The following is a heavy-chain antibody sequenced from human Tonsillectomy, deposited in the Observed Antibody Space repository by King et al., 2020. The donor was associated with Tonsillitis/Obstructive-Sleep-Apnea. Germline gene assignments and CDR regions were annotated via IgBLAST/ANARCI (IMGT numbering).Heavy chain of an antibody. Sequence: VQLQQWGAGLLKPSETLSLTCTVYGGSFSGHYWSWIRQPPGKGLEWIGEINHSGGTDYNPSLKSRVTISVDTSNTQFSLRLTSVTAADTAVYYCARESPALHYAMDVWGQGTTVTVSS. V-gene: IGHV4-34*01. CDR2: INHSGGT. CDR3: ARESPALHYAMDV. CDR1: GGSFSGHY. J-gene: IGHJ6*02.